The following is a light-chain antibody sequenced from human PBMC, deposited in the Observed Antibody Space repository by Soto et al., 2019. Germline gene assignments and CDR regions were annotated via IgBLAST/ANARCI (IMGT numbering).Light chain of an antibody. J-gene: IGLJ2*01. Sequence: QSVLTQPRSVSGSPGQSVTISCTGTSSDVGGYNYVSWYQQHPGKAPKLMIYDVSKRPSGVPDRFSGSKSGTTASLTISGLQADDEADYYCCSYAGSDTLVFGGGTKVTVL. V-gene: IGLV2-11*01. CDR3: CSYAGSDTLV. CDR2: DVS. CDR1: SSDVGGYNY.